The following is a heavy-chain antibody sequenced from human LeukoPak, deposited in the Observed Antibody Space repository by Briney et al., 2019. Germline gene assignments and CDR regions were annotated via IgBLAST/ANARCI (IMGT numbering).Heavy chain of an antibody. V-gene: IGHV5-51*01. CDR2: IYPNDSDT. J-gene: IGHJ5*02. D-gene: IGHD3-3*01. Sequence: GESLKISCKGSGYSFTSYWIGWLRQMPGKGLEWMGIIYPNDSDTRYSPSSQGQVTISADKSISTAFLQWSSLKASDTAMYYCARTATIFGVVIGPWGQGTLVTVS. CDR1: GYSFTSYW. CDR3: ARTATIFGVVIGP.